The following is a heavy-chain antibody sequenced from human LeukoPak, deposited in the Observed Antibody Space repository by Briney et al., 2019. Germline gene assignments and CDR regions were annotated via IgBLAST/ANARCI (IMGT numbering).Heavy chain of an antibody. J-gene: IGHJ4*02. CDR2: INHNGNVN. D-gene: IGHD3-16*01. V-gene: IGHV3-7*03. CDR3: ARDAFGTGSN. CDR1: GFTFSSYW. Sequence: GGSLRLSCAASGFTFSSYWMNWARQAPGKGLEWVASINHNGNVNYYVDSVKGRFIISRGNAENSLYLQMNSLRAEDTAVYYCARDAFGTGSNWGQGTLVTVSS.